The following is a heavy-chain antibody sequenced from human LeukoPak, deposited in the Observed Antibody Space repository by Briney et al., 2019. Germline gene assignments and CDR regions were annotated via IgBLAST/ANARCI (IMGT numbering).Heavy chain of an antibody. D-gene: IGHD2-2*01. V-gene: IGHV3-30*03. J-gene: IGHJ4*02. CDR1: GFTFSSYG. CDR2: ISYDGSNK. Sequence: GGSLRLSCAASGFTFSSYGMHWVRQAPGKGLEWVAIISYDGSNKYYADSVKGRFTIFRDNSKNTLHPQMHSLRVEDTAVYYCASKLLPAAEQGLAYWGQGTLVTVSS. CDR3: ASKLLPAAEQGLAY.